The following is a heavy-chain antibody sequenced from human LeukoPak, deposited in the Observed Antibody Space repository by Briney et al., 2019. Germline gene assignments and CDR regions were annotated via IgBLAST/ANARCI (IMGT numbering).Heavy chain of an antibody. J-gene: IGHJ4*02. Sequence: GGSLRLSCAASGFTFSSYAMSWVRQAPGKGLGWVSSISSSSTYIYYADSLKGRFTISRDNAKNSLYLQMNNLRAEDTAVYYCAREVMVRGEYGFDYWGQGTLVTVSS. V-gene: IGHV3-21*01. D-gene: IGHD3-10*01. CDR3: AREVMVRGEYGFDY. CDR2: ISSSSTYI. CDR1: GFTFSSYA.